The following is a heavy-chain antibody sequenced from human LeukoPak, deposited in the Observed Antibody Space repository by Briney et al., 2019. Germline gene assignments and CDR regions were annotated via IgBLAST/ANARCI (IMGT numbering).Heavy chain of an antibody. CDR1: GESVSSGNYY. Sequence: SETLSLTCNVSGESVSSGNYYWTWTRQPAGKGLEWIGRIHSSGFANYNRSLKSRVTISRDTSKNQLSLKVSSVTAADTAVYFCVSSRVATPPYNSGMDVWGQGTTVVVSS. V-gene: IGHV4-61*10. D-gene: IGHD3-3*01. J-gene: IGHJ6*02. CDR2: IHSSGFA. CDR3: VSSRVATPPYNSGMDV.